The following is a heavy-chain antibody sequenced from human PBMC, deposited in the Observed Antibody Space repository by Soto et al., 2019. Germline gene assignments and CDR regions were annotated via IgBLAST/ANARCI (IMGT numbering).Heavy chain of an antibody. CDR3: ARGGGSTKVDY. CDR1: GGSITSSGYY. V-gene: IGHV4-31*03. CDR2: TSNSGST. D-gene: IGHD2-2*01. J-gene: IGHJ4*02. Sequence: QVQLQESGPGLVKPSQTLSLTCSVSGGSITSSGYYWSWIRQHPREGLEWIGFTSNSGSTSYNPSLKSRVTISVDTSSNQFSLNLKSVTAADTAVYYCARGGGSTKVDYWGQGTLVTVSP.